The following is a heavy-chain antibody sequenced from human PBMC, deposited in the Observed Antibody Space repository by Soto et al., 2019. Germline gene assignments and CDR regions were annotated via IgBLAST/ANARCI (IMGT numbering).Heavy chain of an antibody. D-gene: IGHD4-17*01. CDR3: AVYGYGVSAAAY. CDR2: INQDGSER. CDR1: GLTFRNDW. Sequence: LRLSCAGSGLTFRNDWLSWVRQAPGKGLEWVANINQDGSERYYVDSVRGRFTISRDNVENSLYLQLNSLRPEDTAVYYCAVYGYGVSAAAYWGQGTLVTVSS. J-gene: IGHJ4*02. V-gene: IGHV3-7*03.